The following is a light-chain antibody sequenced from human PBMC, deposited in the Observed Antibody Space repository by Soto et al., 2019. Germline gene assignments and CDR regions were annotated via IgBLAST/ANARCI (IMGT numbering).Light chain of an antibody. V-gene: IGLV2-11*01. CDR1: SADVGGYNY. CDR2: DVS. CDR3: CSYAGSYTLV. J-gene: IGLJ2*01. Sequence: QSALTQPSSVSGSPGQSVTISCAGTSADVGGYNYVSWYQQHPGKAPKLMIYDVSKRPSGVPDRFSGSKSGNTASLIISGLQTEDEADYYCCSYAGSYTLVFGGGTKVTVL.